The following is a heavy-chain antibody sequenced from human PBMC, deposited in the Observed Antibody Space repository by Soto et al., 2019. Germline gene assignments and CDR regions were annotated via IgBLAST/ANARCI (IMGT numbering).Heavy chain of an antibody. J-gene: IGHJ4*02. CDR1: GYTFTSYG. Sequence: QVQLVQSGAEVKKPGASVKVSCKPPGYTFTSYGISWVRQAPGQGLEWMGWISAYNGNTNYAQKLQGRVTMRTDTSTSRADMGLRSLRSEDTPVYYCARGHRHSSGGPLDYWGQGSLVAVSS. V-gene: IGHV1-18*01. D-gene: IGHD6-19*01. CDR3: ARGHRHSSGGPLDY. CDR2: ISAYNGNT.